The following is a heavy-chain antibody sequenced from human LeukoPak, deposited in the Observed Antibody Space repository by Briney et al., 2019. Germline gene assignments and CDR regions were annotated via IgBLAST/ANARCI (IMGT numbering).Heavy chain of an antibody. CDR3: AREGFGEANFDF. J-gene: IGHJ4*02. CDR2: MYTRGNS. V-gene: IGHV4-4*07. Sequence: SSETLSLTCTVSGGSMNDYSWSWIRQSAGNGLEWIGRMYTRGNSHYNPSLTSRVTISIDEPKNQFSLKLRSVTAADTAVYYCAREGFGEANFDFWGQGTRVTVSS. D-gene: IGHD3-10*01. CDR1: GGSMNDYS.